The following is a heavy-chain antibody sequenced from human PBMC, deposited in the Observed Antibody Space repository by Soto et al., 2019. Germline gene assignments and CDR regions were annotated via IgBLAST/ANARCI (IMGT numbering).Heavy chain of an antibody. V-gene: IGHV3-30*18. J-gene: IGHJ4*02. Sequence: QVQLVESGGGVVQPGRSLRLACAASGFSFTNCGMHWGRQAPGKGLGWVAAISSDGSDKYYSESVKGRFTISRDKSKNTLFLQMNSLRVEDTAVYYCVKGSEVARQELDYWGQGTLVTVSS. D-gene: IGHD2-15*01. CDR1: GFSFTNCG. CDR2: ISSDGSDK. CDR3: VKGSEVARQELDY.